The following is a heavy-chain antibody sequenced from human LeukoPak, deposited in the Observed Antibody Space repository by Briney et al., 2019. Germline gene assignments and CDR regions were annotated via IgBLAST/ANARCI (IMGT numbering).Heavy chain of an antibody. D-gene: IGHD6-13*01. Sequence: GGSLRLSCAASGFTFSSHEMNWVRQVPGKGLEWISYISSSGSTIYFADSVKGRFTISRDNTKNSLYLQMNSLRAEDTAVYYCARPSRPYRSSEYFQHWGQGTLVIVSS. J-gene: IGHJ1*01. CDR2: ISSSGSTI. CDR1: GFTFSSHE. CDR3: ARPSRPYRSSEYFQH. V-gene: IGHV3-48*03.